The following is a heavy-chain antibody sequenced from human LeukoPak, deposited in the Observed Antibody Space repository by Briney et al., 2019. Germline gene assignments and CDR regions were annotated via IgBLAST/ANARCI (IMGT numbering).Heavy chain of an antibody. CDR1: GGSISSYY. CDR3: ARDYDSSGYDAFDI. J-gene: IGHJ3*02. V-gene: IGHV4-59*01. CDR2: IYYSGST. Sequence: SEILSLTCTVSGGSISSYYWSWIRQPPGKGLEWIGYIYYSGSTNYNPSLKSRVTISVDTSKNQFSLKLSSVTAADTAVYYCARDYDSSGYDAFDIWGQGTMVTVSS. D-gene: IGHD3-22*01.